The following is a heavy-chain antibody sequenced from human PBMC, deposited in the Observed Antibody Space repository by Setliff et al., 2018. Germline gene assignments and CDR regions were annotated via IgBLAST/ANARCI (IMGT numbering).Heavy chain of an antibody. D-gene: IGHD1-20*01. CDR2: SNHGGST. CDR3: AGDNWVMVQTHNYYYMDV. J-gene: IGHJ6*03. Sequence: SETLSLTCSVYGESFSNNYWSWIRQTPGKGLEWIGESNHGGSTNYNSYLKSRVIISIDNSKTQLTLKLSSVTAADTAMYFCAGDNWVMVQTHNYYYMDVWGKGTTVTV. CDR1: GESFSNNY. V-gene: IGHV4-34*01.